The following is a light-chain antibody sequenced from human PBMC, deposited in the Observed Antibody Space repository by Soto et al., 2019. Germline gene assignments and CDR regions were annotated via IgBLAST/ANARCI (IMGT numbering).Light chain of an antibody. CDR3: CSYGGSNNYV. CDR1: SSEVGGYNY. Sequence: QSVLTQPPSASGSPGQSVTISCTGTSSEVGGYNYVSWYQQHPGKAPKLVIYEVSKRPLEVPDRFSGSKSGNTASLTVSGLQTEDEADYYCCSYGGSNNYVFGTGTKVTVL. V-gene: IGLV2-8*01. CDR2: EVS. J-gene: IGLJ1*01.